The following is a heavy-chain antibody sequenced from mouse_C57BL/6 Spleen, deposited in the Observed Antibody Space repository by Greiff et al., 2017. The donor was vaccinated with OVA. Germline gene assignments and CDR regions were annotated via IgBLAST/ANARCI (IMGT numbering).Heavy chain of an antibody. J-gene: IGHJ1*03. D-gene: IGHD2-5*01. CDR3: ASTRYYSNYDWYFDV. V-gene: IGHV3-6*01. CDR1: GYSITSGYY. Sequence: EVKLVESGPGLVKPSQSLSLTCSVTGYSITSGYYWNWIRQFPGNKLEWMGYISYDGSNNYNPSLKNRISITRDTSKNQFFLKLNSVTTEDTATYYCASTRYYSNYDWYFDVWGTGTTVTVSS. CDR2: ISYDGSN.